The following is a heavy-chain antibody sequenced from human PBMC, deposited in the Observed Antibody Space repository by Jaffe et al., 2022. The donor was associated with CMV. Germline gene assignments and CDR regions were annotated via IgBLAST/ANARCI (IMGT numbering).Heavy chain of an antibody. J-gene: IGHJ6*02. V-gene: IGHV1-8*01. CDR1: GYTFTSYD. CDR2: MNPNSGNT. Sequence: QVQLVQSGAEVKKPGASVKVSCKASGYTFTSYDINWVRQATGQGLEWMGWMNPNSGNTGYAQKFQGRVTMTRNTSISTAYMELSSLRSEDTAVYYCARALPSQDYDILTGYYSVWGQGTTVTVSS. D-gene: IGHD3-9*01. CDR3: ARALPSQDYDILTGYYSV.